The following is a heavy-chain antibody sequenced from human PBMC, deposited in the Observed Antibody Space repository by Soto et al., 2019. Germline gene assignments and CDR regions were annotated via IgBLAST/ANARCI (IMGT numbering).Heavy chain of an antibody. CDR2: IYYSGST. CDR3: ARDLVGLNYFDY. J-gene: IGHJ4*02. CDR1: GGSINSYY. D-gene: IGHD2-2*01. Sequence: SETLSLTCTVSGGSINSYYWSWIRQPPGKGLEWIGYIYYSGSTNYNPSLKSRATISVDTSKNQFTLKLSSVTAADTAVYYCARDLVGLNYFDYWGQGNLVTVXX. V-gene: IGHV4-59*12.